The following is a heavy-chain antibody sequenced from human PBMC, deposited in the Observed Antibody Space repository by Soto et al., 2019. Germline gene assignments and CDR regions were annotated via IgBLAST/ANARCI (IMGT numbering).Heavy chain of an antibody. CDR3: TRRRDEFDY. J-gene: IGHJ4*02. CDR1: GFTFSGSA. Sequence: EVQLVESGGGLVQPGGSLKLSCAASGFTFSGSAMHWVRQASGKGLEWVGRIRSKANSYATAYAASVKGRFTISRDDSKNTAYLQMNSLKTEDTAAYYCTRRRDEFDYWGQGTLVTVST. V-gene: IGHV3-73*02. CDR2: IRSKANSYAT.